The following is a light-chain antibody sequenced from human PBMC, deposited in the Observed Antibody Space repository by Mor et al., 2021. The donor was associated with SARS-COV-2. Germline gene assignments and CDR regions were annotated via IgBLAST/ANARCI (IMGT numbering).Light chain of an antibody. CDR1: QSVSSSY. J-gene: IGKJ2*01. V-gene: IGKV3-20*01. CDR2: GAS. Sequence: TLSCRASQSVSSSYLAWYQQKPGQAPRLLIYGASSRATGIPDRFSGSGSGTDFSLTISRLEPEDFAVYYCQQYGSSPYTF. CDR3: QQYGSSPYT.